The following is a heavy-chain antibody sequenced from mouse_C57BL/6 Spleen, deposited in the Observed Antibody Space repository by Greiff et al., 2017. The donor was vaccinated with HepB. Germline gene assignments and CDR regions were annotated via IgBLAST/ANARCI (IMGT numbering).Heavy chain of an antibody. CDR1: GYTFTSYW. V-gene: IGHV1-59*01. D-gene: IGHD2-5*01. Sequence: QVQLQQPGAELVRPGTSVKLSCKASGYTFTSYWMHWVKQRPGQGLEWIGVIDPSDSYTNYNQKFKGKATLTVDTSSSTAYMQLSSLTSEDTAVYYCAKGYYSNYPWYFDVWGTGTTVTVSS. CDR3: AKGYYSNYPWYFDV. J-gene: IGHJ1*03. CDR2: IDPSDSYT.